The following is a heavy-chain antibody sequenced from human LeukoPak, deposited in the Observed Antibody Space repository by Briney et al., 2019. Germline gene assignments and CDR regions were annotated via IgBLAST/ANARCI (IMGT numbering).Heavy chain of an antibody. Sequence: GASVKVSCKASGGTFSSYAISWVRQAPGQGLEWMGGIIPIFGTANYAQKFQGRVTITADESTSTAFMELSSLRSEGTAVYYCARGDTKYYFDYWGQGTLVTVSS. V-gene: IGHV1-69*13. CDR2: IIPIFGTA. CDR3: ARGDTKYYFDY. D-gene: IGHD2-21*02. J-gene: IGHJ4*02. CDR1: GGTFSSYA.